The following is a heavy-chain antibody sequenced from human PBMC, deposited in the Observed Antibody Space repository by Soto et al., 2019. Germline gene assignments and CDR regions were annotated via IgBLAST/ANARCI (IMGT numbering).Heavy chain of an antibody. CDR1: GFILSDHY. J-gene: IGHJ3*01. V-gene: IGHV3-72*01. Sequence: EVQLVESGGGLVQPGGSLRLSCAASGFILSDHYMDWVRQAPGKGLEWVGRIRNRLNTYTTEYAASVEGRFTVSRDDSKNLLYLQMNSLKTEDTAVYYCAREAEAGFEEAFDLWGQGTVVTVSS. CDR2: IRNRLNTYTT. CDR3: AREAEAGFEEAFDL.